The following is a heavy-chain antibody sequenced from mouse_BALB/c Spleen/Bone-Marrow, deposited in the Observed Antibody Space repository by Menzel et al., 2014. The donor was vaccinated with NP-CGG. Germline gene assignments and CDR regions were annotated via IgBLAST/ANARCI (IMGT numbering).Heavy chain of an antibody. CDR3: ARDH. CDR2: INPSTGYA. V-gene: IGHV1-7*01. Sequence: VHLVESGPELAKPGASVKMSCKASGYTFTDTWIHWIKQRPGQGLEWIGYINPSTGYAEYNQNFKDKATLTVDKSSSTAYMQLSSLTSEDSAAYYCARDHWGQGTTLTVSS. CDR1: GYTFTDTW. J-gene: IGHJ2*01.